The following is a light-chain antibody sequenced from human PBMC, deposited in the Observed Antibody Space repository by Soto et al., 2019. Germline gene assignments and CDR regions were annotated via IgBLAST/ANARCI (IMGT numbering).Light chain of an antibody. CDR3: QQYDSFPWT. Sequence: DIHMTQSPSTLSASVGDRVAITCRASQDISKWLAWYQQKPGKPPKLLIYDASGLDSGVPSRFSGSGYGTEFTLTISGLQPEDFATFYCQQYDSFPWTFGPGTKVDIK. CDR2: DAS. CDR1: QDISKW. V-gene: IGKV1-5*01. J-gene: IGKJ1*01.